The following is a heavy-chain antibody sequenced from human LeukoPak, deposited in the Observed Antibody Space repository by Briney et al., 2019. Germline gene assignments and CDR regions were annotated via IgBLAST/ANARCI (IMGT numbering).Heavy chain of an antibody. J-gene: IGHJ5*02. CDR1: GHTFTGYY. V-gene: IGHV1-2*02. CDR2: INPNSGGT. D-gene: IGHD3-10*01. CDR3: ARDRSLLWFGELLTQFDP. Sequence: GASVKVSCKASGHTFTGYYMHWVRQAPRQGLEWMGWINPNSGGTNYAQKFQGRVTMTRDTSISTAYMELSRLRSDDTAVYYCARDRSLLWFGELLTQFDPWGQGTLVTVSS.